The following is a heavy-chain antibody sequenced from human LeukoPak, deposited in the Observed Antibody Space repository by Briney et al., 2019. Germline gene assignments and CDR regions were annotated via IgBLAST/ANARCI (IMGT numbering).Heavy chain of an antibody. CDR3: AKDRGIAARVFDP. Sequence: GGSLRLSCAACGFTFSSYGMHWVRQAPGKGLEWVAFIRYDGSNKYYADSVKGRFTISRDNSKNTLYLQMNSLRAEDTAVYYCAKDRGIAARVFDPWGQGTLVTVSS. D-gene: IGHD6-6*01. CDR1: GFTFSSYG. V-gene: IGHV3-30*02. J-gene: IGHJ5*02. CDR2: IRYDGSNK.